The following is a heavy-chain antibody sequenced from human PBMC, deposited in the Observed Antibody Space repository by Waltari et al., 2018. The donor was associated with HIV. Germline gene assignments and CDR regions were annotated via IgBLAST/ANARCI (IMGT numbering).Heavy chain of an antibody. CDR3: ARVMRFGEIFSSYGYYGMDV. CDR1: GLPFSYSG. CDR2: MWHDGSNE. J-gene: IGHJ6*02. V-gene: IGHV3-33*01. Sequence: QVQLVESGGGVAQSGRSLRLSCAASGLPFSYSGMPWVRPAPGKGLEWVAVMWHDGSNEYYADSVKGRFTISRDNSRNILYLQMRNLRVEDTAVYYCARVMRFGEIFSSYGYYGMDVWGQGTTVSVPS. D-gene: IGHD3-10*01.